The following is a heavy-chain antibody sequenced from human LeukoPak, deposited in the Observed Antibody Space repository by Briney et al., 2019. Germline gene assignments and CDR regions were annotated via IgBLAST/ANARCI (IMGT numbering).Heavy chain of an antibody. CDR3: AREWQGGIAAAGTRIEGDY. J-gene: IGHJ4*02. CDR2: IKQDGSEK. V-gene: IGHV3-7*01. D-gene: IGHD6-13*01. Sequence: GGSLRLSCAVSGFSVSGYWMTWVRQAPGKGLEWVANIKQDGSEKNYVDSVKGRFTTSRDNAENSLFLQMNSLRVEDTAVYYCAREWQGGIAAAGTRIEGDYWGQGTLVAVSS. CDR1: GFSVSGYW.